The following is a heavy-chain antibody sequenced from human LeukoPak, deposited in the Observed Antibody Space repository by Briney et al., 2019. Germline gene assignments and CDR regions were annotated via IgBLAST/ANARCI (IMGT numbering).Heavy chain of an antibody. CDR1: GFTFTNYA. Sequence: GGSLRLSCAASGFTFTNYAMNWVRQSPGKGLEWVAVISYDGINQYYADSVKGRFSISRDNSKNTLYLQMSGLRFEDTAVYYCTRPRMTNYYEFDYWGQGTLVTVSS. CDR3: TRPRMTNYYEFDY. D-gene: IGHD4/OR15-4a*01. J-gene: IGHJ4*02. V-gene: IGHV3-30*04. CDR2: ISYDGINQ.